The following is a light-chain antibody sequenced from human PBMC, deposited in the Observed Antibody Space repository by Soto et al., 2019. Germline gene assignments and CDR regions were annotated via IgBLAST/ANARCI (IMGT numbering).Light chain of an antibody. CDR1: QSVISSS. J-gene: IGKJ1*01. CDR2: GAS. Sequence: EIVLTQSPGTLSLSPGERATLSCRASQSVISSSLAWYQQKPGQAPRLLIYGASSRATGIPDRFSGSGSGTDFTLTISRLEPEDFAVYYCQQYGTSPQTFGQGTQGGYQ. V-gene: IGKV3-20*01. CDR3: QQYGTSPQT.